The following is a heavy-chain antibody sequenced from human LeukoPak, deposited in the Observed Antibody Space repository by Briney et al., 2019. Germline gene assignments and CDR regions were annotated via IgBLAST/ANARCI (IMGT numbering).Heavy chain of an antibody. V-gene: IGHV3-15*01. CDR3: ASYRDSSGYHFDF. Sequence: GGSLRLSCPASGFIFSTYRMNWVRQAPGKGLEWVGRIKSKTDGGTTDYAAPVKGRFSISRDDSENTVYLQMNSLKTEDTAVYYWASYRDSSGYHFDFWGQGTLVTVSS. CDR2: IKSKTDGGTT. D-gene: IGHD3-22*01. CDR1: GFIFSTYR. J-gene: IGHJ4*02.